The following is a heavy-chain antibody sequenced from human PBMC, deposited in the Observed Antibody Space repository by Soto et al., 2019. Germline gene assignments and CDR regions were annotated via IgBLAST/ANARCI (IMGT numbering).Heavy chain of an antibody. CDR3: ARRDYYASGSLTFDY. CDR2: IYWDDDN. Sequence: QITLKESGPALVKPTQTLTLTCNVSGFSLSTDGVGVGWIRQPPGKALEWLALIYWDDDNRYRPSLRSRLTITKDTSKNQVVLTMTNMDPVDTATYYCARRDYYASGSLTFDYWGQGTLVTVSS. D-gene: IGHD3-10*01. V-gene: IGHV2-5*02. CDR1: GFSLSTDGVG. J-gene: IGHJ4*02.